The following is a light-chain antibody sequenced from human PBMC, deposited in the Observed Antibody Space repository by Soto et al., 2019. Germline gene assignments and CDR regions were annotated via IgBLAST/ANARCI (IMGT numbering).Light chain of an antibody. V-gene: IGLV2-14*01. J-gene: IGLJ2*01. Sequence: QSALTQPRSVSGSPGQSVTISCTGTSSDVGGYNFVSWYQQHPGKAPKLMIYDVSNRPSGVSNRFSGSKSGNTASLTISGLQDEDEADYYCSSYTSSSTRVFGGGTKLTVL. CDR1: SSDVGGYNF. CDR2: DVS. CDR3: SSYTSSSTRV.